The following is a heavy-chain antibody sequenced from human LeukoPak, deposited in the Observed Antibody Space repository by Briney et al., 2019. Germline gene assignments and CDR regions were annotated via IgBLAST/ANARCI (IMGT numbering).Heavy chain of an antibody. D-gene: IGHD4-17*01. CDR1: GGSISSGGYY. CDR3: ARGSEDYVARTRFDY. J-gene: IGHJ4*02. CDR2: IYYSGST. Sequence: SQTLSLTCTVSGGSISSGGYYWSWIRQHPGKDLEWIRYIYYSGSTYYNPSLKSRVTISVDTSKNQFSLKLSSVTAADTAVYYCARGSEDYVARTRFDYWGQGTLVTVSS. V-gene: IGHV4-31*03.